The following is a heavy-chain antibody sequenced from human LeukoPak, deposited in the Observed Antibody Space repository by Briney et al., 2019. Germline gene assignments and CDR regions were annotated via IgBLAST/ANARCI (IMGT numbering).Heavy chain of an antibody. CDR2: ISAYNGHT. CDR1: GYTFTNYG. CDR3: ARDPDRSSGYYRHLPSDAFDI. Sequence: GASVKVSCKASGYTFTNYGISWVRQAPGQGLEWMGWISAYNGHTKYAQKVQGRVTMTRDTSTSTAYMELSRLRSDDTAVYYCARDPDRSSGYYRHLPSDAFDIWGQGTMVTVSS. V-gene: IGHV1-18*01. D-gene: IGHD3-22*01. J-gene: IGHJ3*02.